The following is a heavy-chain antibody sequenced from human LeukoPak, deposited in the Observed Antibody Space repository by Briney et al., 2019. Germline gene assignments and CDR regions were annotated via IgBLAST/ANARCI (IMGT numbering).Heavy chain of an antibody. CDR1: GFTVSSNY. J-gene: IGHJ6*02. V-gene: IGHV3-53*01. CDR3: ARVGIMGSDYYYGMDV. CDR2: IYSGGST. D-gene: IGHD2-8*01. Sequence: GGSLRLSCAASGFTVSSNYMSWVRQAPGKGLEWVSVIYSGGSTYYADSGKGPFPISRDNSKNTLYLQMNSLRAEDTAVYYCARVGIMGSDYYYGMDVWGQGTTVTVSS.